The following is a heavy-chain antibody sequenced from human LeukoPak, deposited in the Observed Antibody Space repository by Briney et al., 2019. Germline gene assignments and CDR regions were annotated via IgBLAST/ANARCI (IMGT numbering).Heavy chain of an antibody. D-gene: IGHD3-16*01. J-gene: IGHJ3*02. CDR2: IYSGGST. Sequence: GGSLRLSCAASGFTVSSNYMNWVRQAPRKGLEWVSVIYSGGSTYYADSVKGRFTISRDNSKNTLYLQMNSLRAEDTAVYYCARDSKGGDAFDIWGQGTMVTVSS. CDR1: GFTVSSNY. V-gene: IGHV3-53*01. CDR3: ARDSKGGDAFDI.